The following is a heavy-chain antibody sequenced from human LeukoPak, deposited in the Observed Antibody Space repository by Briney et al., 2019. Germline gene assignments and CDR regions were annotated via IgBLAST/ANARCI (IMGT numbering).Heavy chain of an antibody. CDR3: ARTSPVVIRAEYYFDY. CDR1: GGTFSSYA. Sequence: SVKVSCKASGGTFSSYAISWVRQAPGQGLEWMGRIIPILGIANYAQKFQGRVTITADKSTSTAYMELSSLRSEDTAVYYCARTSPVVIRAEYYFDYWGQGTLVTVSS. V-gene: IGHV1-69*04. D-gene: IGHD3-22*01. J-gene: IGHJ4*02. CDR2: IIPILGIA.